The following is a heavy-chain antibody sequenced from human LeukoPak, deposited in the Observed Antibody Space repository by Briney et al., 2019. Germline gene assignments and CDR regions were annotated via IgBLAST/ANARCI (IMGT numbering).Heavy chain of an antibody. Sequence: PSETLSLTCTVSGDSISSSRHSWGWIRQPPGKGLEWIGSIYYSGSTYYNPSLKSRVTISVDTSKNKFSLKLNSVTAADTAVYYCARPAYRGSYYDAFDIWGQGTMVTVSS. J-gene: IGHJ3*02. CDR3: ARPAYRGSYYDAFDI. V-gene: IGHV4-39*01. D-gene: IGHD1-26*01. CDR2: IYYSGST. CDR1: GDSISSSRHS.